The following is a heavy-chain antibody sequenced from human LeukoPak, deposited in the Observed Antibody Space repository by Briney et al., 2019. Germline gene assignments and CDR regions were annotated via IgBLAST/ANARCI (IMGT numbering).Heavy chain of an antibody. J-gene: IGHJ4*02. V-gene: IGHV3-64*01. CDR1: GFTFSSYA. D-gene: IGHD3-10*01. CDR3: ARAHGAYYGSGSYYRSYFDY. Sequence: GESLRLSCAASGFTFSSYAMHWVRQAPGKGLEYVSAISSNGGSTYYANSVKGRFTISRDNSKNTLYLQMGSLRAEDMAVYYCARAHGAYYGSGSYYRSYFDYWGQGTLVTVSS. CDR2: ISSNGGST.